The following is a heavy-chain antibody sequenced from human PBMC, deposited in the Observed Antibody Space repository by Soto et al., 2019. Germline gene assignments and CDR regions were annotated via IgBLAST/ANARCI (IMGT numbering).Heavy chain of an antibody. V-gene: IGHV3-30-3*01. CDR1: GFTFTSYA. CDR3: ARSSGLRFAYFDY. D-gene: IGHD2-21*02. J-gene: IGHJ4*02. CDR2: ISYDDESDK. Sequence: QVQLVESGGGVVQPGRSLRLSCAASGFTFTSYAMHWVRQTPGKGLEWVAVISYDDESDKYYADSVKGRFTISRDNSKNTVYLQMNSLRPEDRAIYYCARSSGLRFAYFDYWGQGTLVTVSS.